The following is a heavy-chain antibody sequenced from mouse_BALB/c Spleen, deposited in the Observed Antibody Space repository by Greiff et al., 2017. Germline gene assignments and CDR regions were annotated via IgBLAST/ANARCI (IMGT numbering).Heavy chain of an antibody. CDR2: ISSGGST. Sequence: EVQLVESGGGLVKPGGSLKLSCAASGFTFSSYAMSWVRQTPEKRLEWVASISSGGSTYYPDSVKGRFTISRDNARNILYLQMSSLRSEDTAMYYCAREAYITTVVATFYWYFDVWGAGTTVTVSS. CDR3: AREAYITTVVATFYWYFDV. J-gene: IGHJ1*01. V-gene: IGHV5-6-5*01. D-gene: IGHD1-1*01. CDR1: GFTFSSYA.